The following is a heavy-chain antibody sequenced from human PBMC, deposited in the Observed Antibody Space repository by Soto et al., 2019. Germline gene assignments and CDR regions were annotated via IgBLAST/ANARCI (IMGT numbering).Heavy chain of an antibody. J-gene: IGHJ2*01. CDR2: IVVGSGHT. D-gene: IGHD4-17*01. V-gene: IGHV1-58*01. CDR1: GFSFSSSI. Sequence: SVKVSCTASGFSFSSSIVQWVRQARGQRLEWIGWIVVGSGHTNYEQKFQERVTITRDMSTSTAYMELSSLRSEDTAVYYCAAPDFGDYWYFDLWGRGTLVTVSS. CDR3: AAPDFGDYWYFDL.